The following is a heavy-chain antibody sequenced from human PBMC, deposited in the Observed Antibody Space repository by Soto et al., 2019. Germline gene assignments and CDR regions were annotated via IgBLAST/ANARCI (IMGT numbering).Heavy chain of an antibody. V-gene: IGHV3-53*01. D-gene: IGHD1-7*01. CDR3: ARAKTTLWDYYYYMDV. Sequence: GGSLRLSCASSGFTVSTNYMGLVRQAPGKGLEWVSVIYSGGTTYYADSMKGRFTISRDNSKHMVYLQMNSLRAEDTAVYYCARAKTTLWDYYYYMDVWGKGTTVTVSS. J-gene: IGHJ6*03. CDR1: GFTVSTNY. CDR2: IYSGGTT.